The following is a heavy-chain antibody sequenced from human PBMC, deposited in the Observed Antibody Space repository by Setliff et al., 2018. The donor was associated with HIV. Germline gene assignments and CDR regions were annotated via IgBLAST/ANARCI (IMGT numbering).Heavy chain of an antibody. J-gene: IGHJ3*02. V-gene: IGHV1-18*01. Sequence: GASVKVSCKASGYTFSSYGISWVRQAPGQGLQWVGWISGYNGNTHYAQYVQGRVTMTTDTSTNTAYMDLRSLRSDDTAVYYCTKDGLAAGARAFDIWGQGTMVTVSS. CDR2: ISGYNGNT. D-gene: IGHD6-13*01. CDR3: TKDGLAAGARAFDI. CDR1: GYTFSSYG.